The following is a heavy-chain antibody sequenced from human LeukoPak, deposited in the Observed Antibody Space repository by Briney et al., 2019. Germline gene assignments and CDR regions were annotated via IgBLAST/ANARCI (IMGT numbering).Heavy chain of an antibody. CDR1: GYTFTGYY. CDR2: INPNSGGT. D-gene: IGHD2-15*01. J-gene: IGHJ6*03. CDR3: ARVKFLCSGGSCYSGYYYYMDV. V-gene: IGHV1-2*02. Sequence: ASVKVSCKASGYTFTGYYMHWVRQAPGQGLEWMGWINPNSGGTNYAQKFQGRVTMTRDTSISTAYMELSRLRSDDTAVYYCARVKFLCSGGSCYSGYYYYMDVWGKGTTVTISS.